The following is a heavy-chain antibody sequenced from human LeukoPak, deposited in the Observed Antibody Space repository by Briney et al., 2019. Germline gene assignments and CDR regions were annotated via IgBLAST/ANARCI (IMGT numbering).Heavy chain of an antibody. V-gene: IGHV4-34*01. D-gene: IGHD3-3*01. J-gene: IGHJ6*02. CDR1: GGSFSGYY. Sequence: SETLSLTCAVYGGSFSGYYWSWIRQPPGKGLEWIGEINHSGSTNDNPSLKSRVTISVDTSKNQFSLKLSSVTAADTAVYYCARGPLMGDFWSGYYTSRRRANYYHGMDVWGQGTTVTVSS. CDR2: INHSGST. CDR3: ARGPLMGDFWSGYYTSRRRANYYHGMDV.